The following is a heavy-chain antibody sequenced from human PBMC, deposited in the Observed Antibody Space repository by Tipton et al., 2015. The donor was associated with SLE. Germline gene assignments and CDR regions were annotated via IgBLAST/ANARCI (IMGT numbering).Heavy chain of an antibody. CDR2: IYYSGST. J-gene: IGHJ4*02. CDR1: GGSISSSSYY. V-gene: IGHV4-39*07. CDR3: ARKDTAMVDY. D-gene: IGHD5-18*01. Sequence: TLSLTCTVSGGSISSSSYYWGWIRQPPGKGLEWIGSIYYSGSTNYNPSLKSRVTISVDTSKNQFSLKLSSVTAADTAVYYCARKDTAMVDYWGQGTLVTVSS.